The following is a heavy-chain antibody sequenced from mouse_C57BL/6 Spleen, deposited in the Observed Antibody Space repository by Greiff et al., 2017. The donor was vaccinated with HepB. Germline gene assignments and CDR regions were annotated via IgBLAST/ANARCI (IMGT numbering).Heavy chain of an antibody. CDR3: AKGYSNYDWYFDV. V-gene: IGHV1-82*01. CDR1: GYAFSSSW. J-gene: IGHJ1*03. CDR2: IYPGDGDT. D-gene: IGHD2-5*01. Sequence: VKLQESGPELVKPGASVKISCKASGYAFSSSWMNWVKQRPGKGLEWIGRIYPGDGDTNYNGKFKGKATLTADKSSSTAYMQLSSLTSEDSAVYFCAKGYSNYDWYFDVWGTGTTVTVSS.